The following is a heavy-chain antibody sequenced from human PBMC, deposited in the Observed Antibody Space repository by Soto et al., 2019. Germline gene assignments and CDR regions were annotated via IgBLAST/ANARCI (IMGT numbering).Heavy chain of an antibody. D-gene: IGHD6-6*01. J-gene: IGHJ6*02. V-gene: IGHV4-34*01. Sequence: SETLSLTXAVYGWSFSGYYWRWIRQPPGKGLEWIGEINHSGSTNYNPSLKSRVTISVDTSKNQFSLKLSSVTAADTAVYYCARVWGFRAARRVRMGMDVWGQGTTVTVSS. CDR2: INHSGST. CDR3: ARVWGFRAARRVRMGMDV. CDR1: GWSFSGYY.